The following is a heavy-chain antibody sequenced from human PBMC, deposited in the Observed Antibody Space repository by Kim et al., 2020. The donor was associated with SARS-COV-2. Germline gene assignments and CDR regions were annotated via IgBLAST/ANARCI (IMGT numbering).Heavy chain of an antibody. CDR1: GFTFSSNS. V-gene: IGHV3-23*01. Sequence: GGSLRLSCAASGFTFSSNSMSWVRQAPGKGLEWVSAINGSGGSTYSADTVRRLFIISSDTKKNTQLQQMSLRADDTTALYYCANDRGIIIYSCYF. D-gene: IGHD3-10*01. J-gene: IGHJ2*01. CDR3: ANDRGIIIYSCYF. CDR2: INGSGGST.